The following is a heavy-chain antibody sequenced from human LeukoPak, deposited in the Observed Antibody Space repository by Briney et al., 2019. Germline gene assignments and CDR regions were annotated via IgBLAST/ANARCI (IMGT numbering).Heavy chain of an antibody. V-gene: IGHV4-30-4*08. J-gene: IGHJ4*02. Sequence: SSETLSLTCAVSGGSVSSGNYYWTWIRQSPGKGLEWIGYIFYSASTFYNPSLNSRVTISLDTSKNHFSLVLTSVTAADTALYYCARDQTGYAVYNLWGQGVQVTVSS. CDR1: GGSVSSGNYY. D-gene: IGHD5-12*01. CDR2: IFYSAST. CDR3: ARDQTGYAVYNL.